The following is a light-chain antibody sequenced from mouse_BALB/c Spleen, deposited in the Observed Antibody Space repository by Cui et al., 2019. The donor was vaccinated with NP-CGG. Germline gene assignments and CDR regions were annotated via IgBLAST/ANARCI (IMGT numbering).Light chain of an antibody. CDR1: TGAVTTSNY. Sequence: QAFVTQHSALTTPPGETVTLTCRSSTGAVTTSNYANWVQEKPDHLFTGLIGGTNNRTPGVPARFSGSLIGDKAALTITGAQTEDEAIYFCALWYSNHWVFGGGTKLTVL. V-gene: IGLV1*01. CDR3: ALWYSNHWV. J-gene: IGLJ1*01. CDR2: GTN.